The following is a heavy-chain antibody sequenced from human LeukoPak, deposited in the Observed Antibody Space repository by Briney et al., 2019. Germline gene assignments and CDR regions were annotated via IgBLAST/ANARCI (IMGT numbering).Heavy chain of an antibody. J-gene: IGHJ3*02. CDR2: ISSNGGST. V-gene: IGHV3-64*01. D-gene: IGHD3-22*01. CDR3: AKPRPITMIVVVPVHGPLGI. CDR1: GFTFSSYA. Sequence: GGSLRLSCAASGFTFSSYAMHWVRQAPGKGLEYVSAISSNGGSTYYANSVKGRFTISRDNSKNTLYLQMNSLRAEDTAVYYCAKPRPITMIVVVPVHGPLGIWGQGTMVTVSS.